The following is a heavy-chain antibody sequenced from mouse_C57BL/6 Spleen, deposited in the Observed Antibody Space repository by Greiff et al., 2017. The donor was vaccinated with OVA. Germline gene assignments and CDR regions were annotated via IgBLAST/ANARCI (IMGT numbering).Heavy chain of an antibody. CDR3: ARRWHDYGFDY. Sequence: QVQLQQSGAELVRPGASVKLSCKASGYTFTSYGISWVKQRPGQGLEWIGEIYPRSGNTYYNEKFKGKATMTADKSSSTAYMELRSLTSEDSAVYFCARRWHDYGFDYWGQGTTLTVSS. D-gene: IGHD2-4*01. CDR1: GYTFTSYG. J-gene: IGHJ2*01. CDR2: IYPRSGNT. V-gene: IGHV1-81*01.